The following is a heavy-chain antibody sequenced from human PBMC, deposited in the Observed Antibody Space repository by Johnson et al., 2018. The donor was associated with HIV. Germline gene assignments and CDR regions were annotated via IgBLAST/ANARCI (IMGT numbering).Heavy chain of an antibody. CDR1: GFTFSSYE. Sequence: AQLVESGGVLVQPGGSLRLSCAASGFTFSSYEMNWVRQAPGKGLEWVSYISSSGSTIYYADSVKCRFTVSRDNAKNSLYLQMNSLSAEDTAVYYCALRFNRNAFDIWGQGTMVTVSS. CDR2: ISSSGSTI. D-gene: IGHD1-14*01. V-gene: IGHV3-48*03. J-gene: IGHJ3*02. CDR3: ALRFNRNAFDI.